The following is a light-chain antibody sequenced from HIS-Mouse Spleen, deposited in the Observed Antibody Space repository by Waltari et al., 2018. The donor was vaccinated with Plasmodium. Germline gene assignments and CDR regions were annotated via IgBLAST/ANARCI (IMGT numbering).Light chain of an antibody. CDR3: QQSYGTLMYT. Sequence: DIQMTQSPSSLSASVGDRVTITCRASQSISSYLNWYQQKPGKAPKLLSYAASSLQSGVPSRFSGSGSGTDFTLTISSLQPEDFATYYCQQSYGTLMYTFGQGTKLEIK. CDR1: QSISSY. J-gene: IGKJ2*01. CDR2: AAS. V-gene: IGKV1-39*01.